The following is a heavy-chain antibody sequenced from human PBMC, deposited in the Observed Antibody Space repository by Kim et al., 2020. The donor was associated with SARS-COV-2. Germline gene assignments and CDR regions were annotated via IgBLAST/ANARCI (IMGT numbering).Heavy chain of an antibody. CDR3: AKGYYDSSGYQY. V-gene: IGHV3-9*01. CDR1: GFTFGDYA. D-gene: IGHD3-22*01. Sequence: GGSLRLSCAASGFTFGDYAMHWVRQAPGKDLEWVSGISWNSGSIGYADSVKGRFTISRDNAKNSLYLQMNSLRAEDTALYYCAKGYYDSSGYQYWGQGTLVTVSS. J-gene: IGHJ4*02. CDR2: ISWNSGSI.